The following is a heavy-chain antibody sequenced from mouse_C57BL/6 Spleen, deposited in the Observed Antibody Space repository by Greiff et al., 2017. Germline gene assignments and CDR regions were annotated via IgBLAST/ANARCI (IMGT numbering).Heavy chain of an antibody. J-gene: IGHJ4*01. Sequence: QVQLKQPGAELVMPGASVKLSCKASGYTFTSYWMHWVKQRPGQGLEWIGEIDPSDSYTNYNQKFKGKSTLTVDKSSSTAYMQLSSLTSEDSAVYYCARGVGYYSNPYYAMDYWGQGTSVTVSS. D-gene: IGHD2-5*01. CDR3: ARGVGYYSNPYYAMDY. V-gene: IGHV1-69*01. CDR2: IDPSDSYT. CDR1: GYTFTSYW.